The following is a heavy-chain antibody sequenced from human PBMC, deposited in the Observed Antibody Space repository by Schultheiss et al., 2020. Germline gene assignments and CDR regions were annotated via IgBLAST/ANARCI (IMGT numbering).Heavy chain of an antibody. CDR1: GFSISTSGMC. J-gene: IGHJ6*02. CDR2: IDWDDDK. V-gene: IGHV2-70*11. D-gene: IGHD3-22*01. Sequence: SGPTLVKPTQTLTLTCTFSGFSISTSGMCVSWIRQPPGKALEWLARIDWDDDKYYNTSLKTRLTISKDTSKNQVVLRMTNMNPVDTATYYCARTFDYYDSSGYYHRSQYGMDVWGQGTTVTVPS. CDR3: ARTFDYYDSSGYYHRSQYGMDV.